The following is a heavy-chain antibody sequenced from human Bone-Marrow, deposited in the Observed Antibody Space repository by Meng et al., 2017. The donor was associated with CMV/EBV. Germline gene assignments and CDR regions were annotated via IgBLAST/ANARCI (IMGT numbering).Heavy chain of an antibody. CDR2: ISSSSSYI. CDR1: GFTFSSYS. CDR3: ARDPLQNWNSVGFDY. D-gene: IGHD1-7*01. J-gene: IGHJ4*02. V-gene: IGHV3-21*01. Sequence: GESLKISCAASGFTFSSYSMNWVRQAPGKGLEWVSSISSSSSYIYYADSVKGRFTISRDNAKISLYLQMNSLRAEDTAVYYCARDPLQNWNSVGFDYWGQGTLVTVSS.